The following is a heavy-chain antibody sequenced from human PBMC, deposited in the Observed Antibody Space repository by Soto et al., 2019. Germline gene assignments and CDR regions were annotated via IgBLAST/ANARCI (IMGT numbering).Heavy chain of an antibody. J-gene: IGHJ6*03. V-gene: IGHV4-59*12. CDR2: IYYSGST. D-gene: IGHD2-2*01. CDR1: GGSISSYY. CDR3: ATGAGNCSSTSCYGELVDYYYYYIDV. Sequence: SETLSLTCTVSGGSISSYYWSWIRQPPGKGLEWIGYIYYSGSTNYNPSLKSRVTISVDTSKNQFSLKLSSVTAADTAVYYCATGAGNCSSTSCYGELVDYYYYYIDVWGKGTTVTVSS.